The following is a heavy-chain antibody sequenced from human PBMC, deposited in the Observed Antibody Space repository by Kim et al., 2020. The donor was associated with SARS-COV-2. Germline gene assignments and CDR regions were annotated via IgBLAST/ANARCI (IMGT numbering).Heavy chain of an antibody. J-gene: IGHJ5*02. CDR3: AKTPGMIVVVSSWFDP. Sequence: SVKGRFTISRDKSKNTLYLQMNSLRAEDTAVYYCAKTPGMIVVVSSWFDPWGQGTLVTVSS. V-gene: IGHV3-23*01. D-gene: IGHD3-22*01.